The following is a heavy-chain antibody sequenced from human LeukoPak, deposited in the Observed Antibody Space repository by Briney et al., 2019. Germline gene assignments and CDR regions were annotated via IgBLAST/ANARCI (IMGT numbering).Heavy chain of an antibody. D-gene: IGHD3-16*01. Sequence: QPGGSLRLSCAASGFTFNDFAMTWVRQAPGKGLEWVSSIGDAGTYYADSVKGRFTISRDNFKNMLYLQLNSLRAGDTAMYYCAKNLGPFDVRGQGTMVTVSS. CDR3: AKNLGPFDV. CDR2: IGDAGT. J-gene: IGHJ3*01. V-gene: IGHV3-23*01. CDR1: GFTFNDFA.